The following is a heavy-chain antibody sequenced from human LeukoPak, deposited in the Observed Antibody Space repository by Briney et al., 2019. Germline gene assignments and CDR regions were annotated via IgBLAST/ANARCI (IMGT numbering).Heavy chain of an antibody. CDR1: GYTFTSYY. Sequence: ASVKVSCKASGYTFTSYYMHWVRQAPGQGLEGMGIINPSGGSTSYAQKFQGRVTMTMDTSTSTVYMELSSLRSEDTAVYYCARPADGYNDAFDIWGQGTMVTVSS. V-gene: IGHV1-46*01. CDR2: INPSGGST. D-gene: IGHD5-24*01. J-gene: IGHJ3*02. CDR3: ARPADGYNDAFDI.